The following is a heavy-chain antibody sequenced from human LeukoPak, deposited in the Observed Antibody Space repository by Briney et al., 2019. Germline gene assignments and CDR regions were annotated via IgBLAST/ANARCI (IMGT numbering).Heavy chain of an antibody. CDR2: IYSGGST. D-gene: IGHD2-2*01. V-gene: IGHV3-66*01. J-gene: IGHJ3*02. CDR1: GFIVSSNY. CDR3: QYQLSVMDAFDI. Sequence: GSLRLSCAASGFIVSSNYMSWVRQAPGKGLEWVSVIYSGGSTYYADSVKGRFTISRDNSKNTLYLQMNGLRAEDTAVYYCQYQLSVMDAFDIWGQGTMVTVSS.